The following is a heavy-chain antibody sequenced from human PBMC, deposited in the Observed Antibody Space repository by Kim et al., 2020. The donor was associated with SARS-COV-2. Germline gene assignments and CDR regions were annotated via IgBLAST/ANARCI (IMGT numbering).Heavy chain of an antibody. V-gene: IGHV3-30*04. CDR2: ISYDGSNK. CDR3: ARDDSLNRFMITFGGVIVPSGCFDY. Sequence: GGSLRLSCAASGFTFSSYAMHWVRQAPGKGLEWVAVISYDGSNKYYADSVKGRFTISRDNSKNTLYLQMNSLRAEDTAVYYCARDDSLNRFMITFGGVIVPSGCFDYWGQGTLVTVSS. D-gene: IGHD3-16*02. CDR1: GFTFSSYA. J-gene: IGHJ4*02.